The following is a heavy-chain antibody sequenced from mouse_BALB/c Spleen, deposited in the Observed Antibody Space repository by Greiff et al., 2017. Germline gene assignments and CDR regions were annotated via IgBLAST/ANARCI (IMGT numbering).Heavy chain of an antibody. CDR3: ARRGYGPFDY. CDR2: ISYSGST. J-gene: IGHJ2*01. CDR1: GYSITSDYA. V-gene: IGHV3-2*02. Sequence: EVKLVESGPGLVKPSQSLSLTCTVTGYSITSDYAWNWIRQFPGNKLEWMGYISYSGSTSYNPSLKSRISITRDTSKNQFFLQLNSVTTEDTATYYCARRGYGPFDYWGQGTTLTVSS. D-gene: IGHD1-1*01.